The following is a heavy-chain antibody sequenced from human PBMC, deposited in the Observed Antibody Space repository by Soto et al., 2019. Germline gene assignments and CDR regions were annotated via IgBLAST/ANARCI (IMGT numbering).Heavy chain of an antibody. CDR3: VKDAGSLAGSFRWGFDY. D-gene: IGHD3-16*01. J-gene: IGHJ4*02. Sequence: EVQLVESGGGLVQPGGSLRLSCSASGFTFSSYAMHWVRQAPGKGLEYVSAISSNGGSTYYADSVKGRFTISRHNSKNTLYLQMSSLRAEDTAVYYCVKDAGSLAGSFRWGFDYWGQGTLVTVSS. CDR2: ISSNGGST. V-gene: IGHV3-64D*08. CDR1: GFTFSSYA.